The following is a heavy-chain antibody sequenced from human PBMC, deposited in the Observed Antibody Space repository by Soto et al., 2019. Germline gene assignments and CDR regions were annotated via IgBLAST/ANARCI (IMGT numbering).Heavy chain of an antibody. D-gene: IGHD5-18*01. CDR1: VGSMHGTV. CDR3: ARDPGYSSSPANCFDL. J-gene: IGHJ5*02. Sequence: DTLSLTCPVSVGSMHGTVGTWIRQPPGKGLEWIGYPDYTGITNYNPSLESRLTISVDTSNNPFSLRLDSVTAADAAVYYCARDPGYSSSPANCFDLWGQGTLVTVPS. V-gene: IGHV4-59*01. CDR2: PDYTGIT.